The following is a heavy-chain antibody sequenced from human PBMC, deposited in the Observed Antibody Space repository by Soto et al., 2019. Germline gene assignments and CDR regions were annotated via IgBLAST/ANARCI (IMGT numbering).Heavy chain of an antibody. CDR1: GFTFSDYH. V-gene: IGHV3-11*01. J-gene: IGHJ4*02. CDR3: ARDDENFDY. CDR2: ISSSTSKI. Sequence: GGSLRLSCVASGFTFSDYHMNWIRQAPGKGLEWVSHISSSTSKIYYADSVRGRFTISRDNAKNSLYLQMNSLRVEDTAVYYCARDDENFDYWGQGTLVTVSS.